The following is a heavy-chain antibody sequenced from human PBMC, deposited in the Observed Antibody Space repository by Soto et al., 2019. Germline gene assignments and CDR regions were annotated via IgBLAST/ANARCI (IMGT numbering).Heavy chain of an antibody. CDR3: AKGSRMWTPDY. J-gene: IGHJ4*02. CDR1: GGTFSSYA. Sequence: GASVKVSCKASGGTFSSYAISWVRQAPGQSLELLGWIAPGNGNTKYSQKFQGRVTITRDTSATTAYMELSSLRSEDTAVYYCAKGSRMWTPDYWGQGALVTVSS. V-gene: IGHV1-3*01. CDR2: IAPGNGNT. D-gene: IGHD2-21*01.